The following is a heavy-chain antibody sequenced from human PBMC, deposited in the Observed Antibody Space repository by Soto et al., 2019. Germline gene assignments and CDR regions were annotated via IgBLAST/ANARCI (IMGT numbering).Heavy chain of an antibody. Sequence: GASVKVSCKASGGTFSSYAISWVRQAPGQGLEWMGGIIPIFGTANYAQKFQGRVTITADKSTSTAYMELSSLRSEDTAVYYCASPVGKQQLVLVGLYYYYGMDVWGQGTTVTVS. D-gene: IGHD6-13*01. CDR2: IIPIFGTA. J-gene: IGHJ6*02. V-gene: IGHV1-69*06. CDR1: GGTFSSYA. CDR3: ASPVGKQQLVLVGLYYYYGMDV.